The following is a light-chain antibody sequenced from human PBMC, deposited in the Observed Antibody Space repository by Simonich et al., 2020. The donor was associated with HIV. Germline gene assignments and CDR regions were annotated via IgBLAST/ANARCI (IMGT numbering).Light chain of an antibody. V-gene: IGKV4-1*01. Sequence: DIVMIQSPDSLAVSLGERATINCKSSQSVLYSTNIKNYLAWYQQKPGRPPKLLIYWASTRATGVPDRFSGSGSGTDFTLTISSLQAEDVAFYYCQQYYSTPRTFGQGTKVEIK. CDR2: WAS. CDR3: QQYYSTPRT. J-gene: IGKJ1*01. CDR1: QSVLYSTNIKNY.